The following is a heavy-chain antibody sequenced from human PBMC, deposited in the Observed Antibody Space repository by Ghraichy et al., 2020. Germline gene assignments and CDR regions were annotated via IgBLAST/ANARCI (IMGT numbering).Heavy chain of an antibody. V-gene: IGHV4-34*01. D-gene: IGHD2-15*01. J-gene: IGHJ6*02. Sequence: SETLSLTCAVYVGSFSGYYWSWIRQPPGKGLEWIGEINHSGSTNYNPSLKSRVTISVDTSKNQFSLKLSSVTAADTAVYYCARGNCSGGSCYLKRYYYGMDVWGQGTTVTVSS. CDR1: VGSFSGYY. CDR3: ARGNCSGGSCYLKRYYYGMDV. CDR2: INHSGST.